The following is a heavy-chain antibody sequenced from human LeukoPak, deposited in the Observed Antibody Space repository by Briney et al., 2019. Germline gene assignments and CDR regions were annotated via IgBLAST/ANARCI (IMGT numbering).Heavy chain of an antibody. Sequence: GGSLRLSCAASGFTFSSYSLNWVRQAPGKGLEWVSSISSSSSYIYYADSVKGRFTIPRDNAKNSLFLQMNSLRVEDTAVYYCARDGRGDYCSGGSCLMFDPWGQGTLVTVSS. CDR1: GFTFSSYS. D-gene: IGHD2-15*01. V-gene: IGHV3-21*01. J-gene: IGHJ5*02. CDR2: ISSSSSYI. CDR3: ARDGRGDYCSGGSCLMFDP.